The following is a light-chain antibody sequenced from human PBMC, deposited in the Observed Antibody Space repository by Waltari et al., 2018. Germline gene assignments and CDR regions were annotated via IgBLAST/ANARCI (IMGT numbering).Light chain of an antibody. CDR2: AAA. V-gene: IGKV3-15*01. CDR3: HQYNDGPPFN. Sequence: EIVMTQSPATLSVSPGERAILSCRASQSVTTNLAWYQQKPGQAPRLPIYAAATRATDFPARFSGSGSGTEFTLTISSLQSEDCAVYYCHQYNDGPPFNFGQGTKLEIK. J-gene: IGKJ2*01. CDR1: QSVTTN.